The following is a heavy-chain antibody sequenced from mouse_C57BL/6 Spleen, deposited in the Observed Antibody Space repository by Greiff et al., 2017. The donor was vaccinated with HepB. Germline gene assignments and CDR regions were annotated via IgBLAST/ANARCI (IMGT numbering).Heavy chain of an antibody. V-gene: IGHV1-64*01. CDR1: GYTFTSYW. J-gene: IGHJ3*01. Sequence: QVQLQQPGAELVKPGASVKLSCKASGYTFTSYWMHWVKQRPGQGLEWIGMIHPNSGSTNYNEKFKSKATLTVDKSSSTAYMQLSSLTSEDSAVYYCASPFYYGSSYPFAYWGQGTLVTVSA. D-gene: IGHD1-1*01. CDR2: IHPNSGST. CDR3: ASPFYYGSSYPFAY.